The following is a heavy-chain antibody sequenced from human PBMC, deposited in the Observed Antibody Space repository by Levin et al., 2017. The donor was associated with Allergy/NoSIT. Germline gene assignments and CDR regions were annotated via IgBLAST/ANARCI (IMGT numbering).Heavy chain of an antibody. Sequence: GGSLRLSCAASGFTFSDHYMDWVRQAPGKGPEWVGRIRNEANSYTTEYAASVEGRLTISRDDSKNSLFLQMNSLKTEDTAVYYCTRRKTGVDSLDYWGQGTLVTVSS. V-gene: IGHV3-72*01. J-gene: IGHJ4*02. CDR2: IRNEANSYTT. D-gene: IGHD1-1*01. CDR3: TRRKTGVDSLDY. CDR1: GFTFSDHY.